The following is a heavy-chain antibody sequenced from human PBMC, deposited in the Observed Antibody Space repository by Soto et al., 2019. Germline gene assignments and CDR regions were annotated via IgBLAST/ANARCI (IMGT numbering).Heavy chain of an antibody. CDR2: INAGGNST. Sequence: VSLRLSCAASGFTFSKYAMSWVRQAPGKGLEWVSAINAGGNSTKSADSVKGRFTISRDNSKNTVYLQMNNLRAEDTAIYYCGMQYDYWGQGTLVTVSS. CDR1: GFTFSKYA. J-gene: IGHJ4*02. V-gene: IGHV3-23*01. CDR3: GMQYDY.